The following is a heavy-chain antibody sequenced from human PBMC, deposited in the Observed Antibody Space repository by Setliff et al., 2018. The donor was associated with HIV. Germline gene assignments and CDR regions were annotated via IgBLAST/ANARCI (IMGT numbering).Heavy chain of an antibody. D-gene: IGHD3-22*01. CDR2: IYHGGST. CDR1: GGSISSSNW. CDR3: ASGEPYYYYSTGYSGNYFDY. J-gene: IGHJ4*02. Sequence: KTSETLSLTCAVSGGSISSSNWWSWVRQPPGKGLEWIGAIYHGGSTNYNPSLKSRVTISVDKSKNQFSLKLASVTAADTAVYYCASGEPYYYYSTGYSGNYFDYWGQGTLVTVSS. V-gene: IGHV4-4*02.